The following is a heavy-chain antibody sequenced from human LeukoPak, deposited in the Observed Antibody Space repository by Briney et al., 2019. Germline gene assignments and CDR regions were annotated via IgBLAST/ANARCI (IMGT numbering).Heavy chain of an antibody. CDR2: VYYSGTT. CDR3: ARGTLYSGWSYYFDY. CDR1: GGSISLSYYY. D-gene: IGHD6-19*01. Sequence: SETLSLTCSVSGGSISLSYYYWGWLRQPPGKALEWIESVYYSGTTSYNPSLKSRVTISVDMSNNHFSLRLSSVTAADTAMYYCARGTLYSGWSYYFDYWGQGSQVTVSS. J-gene: IGHJ4*02. V-gene: IGHV4-39*07.